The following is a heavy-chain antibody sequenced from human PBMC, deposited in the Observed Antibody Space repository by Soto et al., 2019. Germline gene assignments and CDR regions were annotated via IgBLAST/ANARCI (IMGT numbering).Heavy chain of an antibody. CDR2: IYYSGST. CDR1: GGSISSYY. Sequence: SETLSLTCTVSGGSISSYYWSWSRQPPGKGLEWIGYIYYSGSTNYNPSLKSRVTISVDTSKNQFSLKLSSVTAADTAVYYCARSGVVTAIDWCDPWGQGTLVTVS. V-gene: IGHV4-59*01. CDR3: ARSGVVTAIDWCDP. J-gene: IGHJ5*02. D-gene: IGHD2-21*02.